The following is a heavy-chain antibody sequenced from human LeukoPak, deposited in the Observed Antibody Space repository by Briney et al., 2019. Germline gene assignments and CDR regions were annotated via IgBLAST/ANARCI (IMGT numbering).Heavy chain of an antibody. CDR2: MNPNSGNT. CDR3: ARWSGGDSSGYYYSEAFDI. V-gene: IGHV1-8*01. Sequence: ASVKVSCKASGYTFTSYDINWVRQATGQGLEWMGWMNPNSGNTGYAQKFQGRVTMTRNTSISTAYMELSSLRSEDTAVYYCARWSGGDSSGYYYSEAFDIWGQGTMVTVSS. CDR1: GYTFTSYD. J-gene: IGHJ3*02. D-gene: IGHD3-22*01.